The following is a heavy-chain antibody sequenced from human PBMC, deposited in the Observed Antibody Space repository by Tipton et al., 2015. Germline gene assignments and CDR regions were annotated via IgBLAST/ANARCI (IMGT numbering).Heavy chain of an antibody. J-gene: IGHJ4*02. Sequence: GLVKPSEILSLTCTVSGDSISGSHWYWFRQPAGKGLEWIGGVSTSGSTNYNPSLKSRVTMSVDTSKNQFSLHLSSVTAADTAVYYCAREVWYNDSTGYDYWGQGTLVTVSS. CDR1: GDSISGSH. CDR2: VSTSGST. V-gene: IGHV4-4*07. CDR3: AREVWYNDSTGYDY. D-gene: IGHD3-22*01.